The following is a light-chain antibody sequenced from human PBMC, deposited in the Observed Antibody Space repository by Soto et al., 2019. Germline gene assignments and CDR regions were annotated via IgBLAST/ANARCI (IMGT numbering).Light chain of an antibody. CDR1: QDISDF. J-gene: IGKJ1*01. Sequence: DIQMTQSPSSLSASAGDRVTITCRASQDISDFVAWYQQKPGKAPKLLIYAASTLQSGVPSRFSGSGSGTDFTLTISLLQPEDVATYYCQKYNSALWTFGQGTKVEIK. V-gene: IGKV1-27*01. CDR3: QKYNSALWT. CDR2: AAS.